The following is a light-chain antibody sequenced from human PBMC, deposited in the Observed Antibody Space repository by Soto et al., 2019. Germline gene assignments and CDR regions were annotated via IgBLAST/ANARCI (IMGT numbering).Light chain of an antibody. V-gene: IGKV1-5*03. Sequence: DIQMTQSPSTLSASVGDTVTITCRASQSISIWLAWYQQKPGKAPKLLIYKASSLESGVPSRFSGGGSGTEFTLTISSLQPDDFATYYCQPYNSFSWTFGQGTKVEIK. CDR3: QPYNSFSWT. CDR1: QSISIW. CDR2: KAS. J-gene: IGKJ1*01.